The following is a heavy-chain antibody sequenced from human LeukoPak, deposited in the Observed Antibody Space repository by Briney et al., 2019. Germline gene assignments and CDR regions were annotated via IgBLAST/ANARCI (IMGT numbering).Heavy chain of an antibody. V-gene: IGHV4-34*01. J-gene: IGHJ4*02. CDR3: AYDYGWGSGGAS. CDR2: INHSGST. CDR1: GGSFSGYY. D-gene: IGHD3-16*01. Sequence: PSETLSLTCAVYGGSFSGYYWNWIRQPPGKGLEWIGEINHSGSTNYNPSLKSRVTISVDTSKNQFSLKLSSVTAADTAVYYCAYDYGWGSGGASWGQGTLVTVSS.